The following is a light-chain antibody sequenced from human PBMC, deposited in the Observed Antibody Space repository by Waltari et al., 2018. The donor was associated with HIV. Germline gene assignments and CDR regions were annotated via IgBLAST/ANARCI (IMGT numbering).Light chain of an antibody. J-gene: IGLJ2*01. CDR3: QSYDSTLNAAVV. CDR1: SPNLAADYD. V-gene: IGLV1-40*01. CDR2: GNK. Sequence: QSVLTQPPSVYGAPGQRLTIPCPWHSPNLAADYDVHWYQQIPGTAPKLLISGNKNRPSGVPDRFSASKSGTSASLAITGLQPEDEADYFCQSYDSTLNAAVVFGGGTKLTVL.